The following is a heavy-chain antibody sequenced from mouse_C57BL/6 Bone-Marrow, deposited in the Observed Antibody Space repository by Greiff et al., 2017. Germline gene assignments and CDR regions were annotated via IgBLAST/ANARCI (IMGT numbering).Heavy chain of an antibody. CDR3: AREVLHYYGSGYRYYFDY. J-gene: IGHJ2*01. V-gene: IGHV1-50*01. Sequence: QVQLQQPGAELVKPGASVKLSCKASGYTFTSYWMQWVKQRPGQGLEWIGEIDPSDSYTNYNQKFKGKATLTVDTSSSTAYMQLSSLTSEDSAVYYCAREVLHYYGSGYRYYFDYWGQGTTLTVSS. CDR1: GYTFTSYW. D-gene: IGHD1-1*01. CDR2: IDPSDSYT.